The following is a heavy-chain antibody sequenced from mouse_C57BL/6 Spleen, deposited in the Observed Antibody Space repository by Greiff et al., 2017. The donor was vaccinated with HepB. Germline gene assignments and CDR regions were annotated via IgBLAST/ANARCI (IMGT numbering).Heavy chain of an antibody. CDR1: GFTFSDYG. CDR3: ATYYGWGFAY. J-gene: IGHJ3*01. Sequence: EVKLMESGGGLVKPGGSLKLSCAASGFTFSDYGMHWVRQAPEKGLEWVAYISSGSSTIYYADTVKGRFTISRDNAKNTLFLQMTSLRSEDTAMYYCATYYGWGFAYWGQGTLVTVSA. V-gene: IGHV5-17*01. CDR2: ISSGSSTI. D-gene: IGHD1-1*01.